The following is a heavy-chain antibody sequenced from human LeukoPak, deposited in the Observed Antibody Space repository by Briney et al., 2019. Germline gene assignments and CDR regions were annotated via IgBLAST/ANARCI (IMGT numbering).Heavy chain of an antibody. CDR2: ISTDGSNK. CDR1: GFTFSNYA. D-gene: IGHD5-24*01. V-gene: IGHV3-30-3*01. Sequence: GGSLRLSCAASGFTFSNYAMHWVRQAPGKGLEWVAVISTDGSNKHYADSVKGRFTISRDNSKNTLYLEMNSLRVEDTAVYYCAKEGYNTGAGYFDHWGQGTLVAVSS. J-gene: IGHJ4*02. CDR3: AKEGYNTGAGYFDH.